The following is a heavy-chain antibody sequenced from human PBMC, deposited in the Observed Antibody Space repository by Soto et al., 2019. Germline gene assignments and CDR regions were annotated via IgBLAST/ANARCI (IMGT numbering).Heavy chain of an antibody. V-gene: IGHV1-3*01. J-gene: IGHJ6*02. CDR2: INAGTGNT. Sequence: ASVKVSCKASGCTFTSYAMHWVRQAPGQRLEWMGWINAGTGNTKYSQKFQGRDTITRDTSASTAYMELSRLRSEDTAVYYCARDPLHYDFWSGYYYYYYGMDVWGQGTTVTVSS. D-gene: IGHD3-3*01. CDR3: ARDPLHYDFWSGYYYYYYGMDV. CDR1: GCTFTSYA.